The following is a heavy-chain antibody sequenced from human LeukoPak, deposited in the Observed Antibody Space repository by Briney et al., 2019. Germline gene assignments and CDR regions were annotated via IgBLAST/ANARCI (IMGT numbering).Heavy chain of an antibody. CDR3: ARLIGDIAVSGTSWFDP. CDR2: INHSGST. V-gene: IGHV4-34*01. Sequence: PSETLSLTCAVYGGSFSGYYWSWIRQPPGKRLEWIGEINHSGSTNYNPSLKSRVTISVDTSKNQFSLKLSSVTAADTAVYYCARLIGDIAVSGTSWFDPWGQGTLVTVSS. CDR1: GGSFSGYY. J-gene: IGHJ5*02. D-gene: IGHD6-19*01.